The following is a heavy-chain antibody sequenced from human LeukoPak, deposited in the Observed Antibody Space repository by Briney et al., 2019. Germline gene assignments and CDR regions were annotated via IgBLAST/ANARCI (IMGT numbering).Heavy chain of an antibody. J-gene: IGHJ3*02. D-gene: IGHD5-24*01. CDR2: INSDGRSR. CDR3: ARHGSDAFDI. CDR1: GFTFSSYL. V-gene: IGHV3-74*01. Sequence: GGSLRLSCAASGFTFSSYLMHWVRQAPGKGLVWVSHINSDGRSRTYADSVKGRFTISRDNAKNTLYLQMNSLRAEDTAVYYCARHGSDAFDIWGQGTVVTVSS.